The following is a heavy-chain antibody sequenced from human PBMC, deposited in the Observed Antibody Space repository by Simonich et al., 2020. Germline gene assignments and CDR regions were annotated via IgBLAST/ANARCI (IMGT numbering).Heavy chain of an antibody. CDR2: ISGSDGRT. CDR1: GFTFSSYA. CDR3: AKDLGERITMIVVVIDAFDI. Sequence: GGGLVQPGGSLRLSCAASGFTFSSYAMSWVRQAPGKGLEWGSAISGSDGRTYYADSVKGRFNISRDNSKNTLYLQMNSLRAEDTAVYYCAKDLGERITMIVVVIDAFDIWGQGTMVTVSS. J-gene: IGHJ3*02. D-gene: IGHD3-22*01. V-gene: IGHV3-23*01.